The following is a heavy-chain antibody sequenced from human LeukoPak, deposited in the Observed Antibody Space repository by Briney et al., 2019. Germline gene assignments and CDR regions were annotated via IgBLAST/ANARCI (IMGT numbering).Heavy chain of an antibody. V-gene: IGHV3-73*01. D-gene: IGHD6-13*01. CDR3: SGPITTGTGY. CDR1: GFIFSDSTLSS. CDR2: IGSRTDSYAT. J-gene: IGHJ4*02. Sequence: GGSLRLSCAASGFIFSDSTLSSVYWVRQASGNGLEWVGRIGSRTDSYATAYAASVKGRFTISRDDSKNTAYLQMNSLKIEDTAVYYCSGPITTGTGYWGQGTLVTVSP.